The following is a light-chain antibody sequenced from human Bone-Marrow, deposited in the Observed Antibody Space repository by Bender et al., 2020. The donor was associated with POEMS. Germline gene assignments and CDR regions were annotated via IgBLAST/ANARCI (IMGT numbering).Light chain of an antibody. CDR3: SSWDDSLNGWV. CDR2: SNN. J-gene: IGLJ3*02. Sequence: QSVLTQPPSASGTPGQSVTISCSGTSSNFGNNAANWYQHVPGTAPKLLIYSNNQRPSGVPDRFSASTSGPSASLAISGLHSDDEADYYWSSWDDSLNGWVFGGGTKLTVL. CDR1: SSNFGNNA. V-gene: IGLV1-44*01.